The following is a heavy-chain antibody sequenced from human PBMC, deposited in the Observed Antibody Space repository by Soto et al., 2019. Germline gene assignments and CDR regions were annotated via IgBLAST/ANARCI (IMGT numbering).Heavy chain of an antibody. Sequence: AGRVSCKASAGTFRSYAIIGGRQAPGQGLEWMGGIIPIFGTANYAQNFQGRVTFTRDTSARTVYMALSSLRSEDTDIYYCARAESGYSGSYYIDYFNYWGQGALVTVPS. D-gene: IGHD1-26*01. V-gene: IGHV1-69*05. CDR2: IIPIFGTA. J-gene: IGHJ4*02. CDR3: ARAESGYSGSYYIDYFNY. CDR1: AGTFRSYA.